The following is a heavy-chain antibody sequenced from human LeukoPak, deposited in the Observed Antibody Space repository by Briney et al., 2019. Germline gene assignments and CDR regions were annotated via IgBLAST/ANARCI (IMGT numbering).Heavy chain of an antibody. Sequence: ESLKISRKGSGYSFTSYLIRWVGQMPGKGLEWMGIIYPGDSDTRYSPSFQGQVTISADKSISTAYLQWSSLKASDTAMYYCARGAVAGTHDYWGQGTLVTVSS. D-gene: IGHD6-19*01. CDR3: ARGAVAGTHDY. J-gene: IGHJ4*02. CDR2: IYPGDSDT. CDR1: GYSFTSYL. V-gene: IGHV5-51*01.